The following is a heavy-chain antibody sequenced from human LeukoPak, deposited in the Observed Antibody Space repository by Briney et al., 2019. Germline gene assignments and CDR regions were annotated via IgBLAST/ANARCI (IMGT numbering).Heavy chain of an antibody. V-gene: IGHV1-2*02. CDR3: AKARGLCCSSTSCYDCDV. J-gene: IGHJ6*04. Sequence: ASVKVSCKASGYTFTAYYIHWARQAPGQGLEWMGWINPNSGGTNYAQKFQGRVTLTRDTSITTAYMELNRLRSDDTAVYYCAKARGLCCSSTSCYDCDVWGKGTTVTVSS. CDR2: INPNSGGT. CDR1: GYTFTAYY. D-gene: IGHD2-2*01.